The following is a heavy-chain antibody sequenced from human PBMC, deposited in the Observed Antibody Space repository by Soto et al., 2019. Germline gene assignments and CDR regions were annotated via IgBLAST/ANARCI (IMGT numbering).Heavy chain of an antibody. CDR3: ARDTGGWFDP. CDR2: ISSSSSYT. J-gene: IGHJ5*02. D-gene: IGHD4-4*01. V-gene: IGHV3-11*06. Sequence: SLRLSCASSGFTFSDYYMSWIRQAPGKGLEWVSYISSSSSYTNYADSVKGRFTISRDNAKNSLYLQMNSLRAEDTAVYYCARDTGGWFDPWGQGTLVTVSS. CDR1: GFTFSDYY.